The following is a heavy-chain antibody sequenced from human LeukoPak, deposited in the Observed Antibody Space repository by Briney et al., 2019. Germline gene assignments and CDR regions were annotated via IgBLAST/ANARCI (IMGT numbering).Heavy chain of an antibody. J-gene: IGHJ6*03. CDR2: IYYSGST. Sequence: PSETLSLTCTVSGGSISSYYWNWIRQPPGKGLEWIGYIYYSGSTNYNPSLKSRVTISVDTSKNQFSLKLSSVTAADTAVYYCARGLQDYDSSGYYYYYMDVWGKGTTVTVSS. CDR3: ARGLQDYDSSGYYYYYMDV. V-gene: IGHV4-59*01. CDR1: GGSISSYY. D-gene: IGHD3-22*01.